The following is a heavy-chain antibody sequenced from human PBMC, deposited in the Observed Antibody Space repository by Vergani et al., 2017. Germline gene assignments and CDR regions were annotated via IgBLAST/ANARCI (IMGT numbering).Heavy chain of an antibody. D-gene: IGHD2-15*01. CDR3: ASGGGYCSGGSCHPDYYYYGMDV. J-gene: IGHJ6*02. Sequence: EVQLVESGGGLVQPGRSLRLSCAASGFTFDDYAMHWVRQAPGKGLEWVSGISWNSGSIGYADSVKGRFTISRDNAKNSLYLQMNSLRAEDTAVYYCASGGGYCSGGSCHPDYYYYGMDVWGQGTTVTVSS. CDR2: ISWNSGSI. CDR1: GFTFDDYA. V-gene: IGHV3-9*01.